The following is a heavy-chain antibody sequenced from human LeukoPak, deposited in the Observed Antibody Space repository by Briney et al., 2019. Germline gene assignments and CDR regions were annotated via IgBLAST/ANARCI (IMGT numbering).Heavy chain of an antibody. V-gene: IGHV3-74*01. CDR2: LNSDGSIT. CDR3: ARGGYGAYMG. CDR1: GFTFSTYW. Sequence: PGGSLRLSYAASGFTFSTYWMHWVRQAPGKGLVWVSGLNSDGSITGYVDSVKGRFTISRDNAKNTLYLQMNTLRAEDTAVYYCARGGYGAYMGWGQGNLVTVSS. D-gene: IGHD4-17*01. J-gene: IGHJ4*02.